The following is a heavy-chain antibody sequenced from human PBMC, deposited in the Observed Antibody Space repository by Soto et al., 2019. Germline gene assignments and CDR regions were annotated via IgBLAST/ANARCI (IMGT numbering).Heavy chain of an antibody. V-gene: IGHV1-18*01. CDR1: GYTFSRYG. CDR2: ISGFNGNT. J-gene: IGHJ4*02. CDR3: ARASAYSTPWSFDN. Sequence: QVQLVQSGAEVKKPGASVRVSCKASGYTFSRYGISWVRQAPGQGLEWMGLISGFNGNTKESEKLQGRVTLTTNTAANTAHMELRGLRSDDTAVYYCARASAYSTPWSFDNCGQGTLVTVSS. D-gene: IGHD6-13*01.